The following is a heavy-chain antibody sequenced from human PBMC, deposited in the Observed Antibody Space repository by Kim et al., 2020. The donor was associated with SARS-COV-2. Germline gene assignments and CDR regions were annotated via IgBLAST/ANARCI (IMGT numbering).Heavy chain of an antibody. V-gene: IGHV6-1*01. D-gene: IGHD7-27*01. CDR1: GDSVSRISAA. CDR2: TYFRSRWYT. Sequence: SQTLSLTCAISGDSVSRISAAWNWIRQSPSGGLEWLGRTYFRSRWYTDYSASVQGRITITADTSKDHVSLQLTSVTPEDTAVYYCADWGGAVGNELIDDWGQGTLVIVSS. J-gene: IGHJ4*02. CDR3: ADWGGAVGNELIDD.